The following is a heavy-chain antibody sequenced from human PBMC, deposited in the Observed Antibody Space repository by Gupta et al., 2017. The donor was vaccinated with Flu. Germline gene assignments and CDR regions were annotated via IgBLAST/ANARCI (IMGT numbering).Heavy chain of an antibody. CDR1: GFTFRDAW. CDR3: ARALCGGDCPKYNWFDP. D-gene: IGHD2-21*02. Sequence: EVQLVESGGGLEKPGGSLRLSCVVSGFTFRDAWMAWVRQAPGKGLEWVGRIRSATDGGTADYDAAVKGRFTISRDDSKDTLYLQMNNLEAEDTAMYYCARALCGGDCPKYNWFDPWGQGTLVTVSS. CDR2: IRSATDGGTA. J-gene: IGHJ5*02. V-gene: IGHV3-15*01.